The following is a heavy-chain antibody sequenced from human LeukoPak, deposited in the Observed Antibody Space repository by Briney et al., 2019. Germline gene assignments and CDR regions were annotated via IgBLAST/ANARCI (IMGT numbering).Heavy chain of an antibody. J-gene: IGHJ5*02. CDR3: ARDNGGWFDT. V-gene: IGHV3-7*03. D-gene: IGHD3-10*01. CDR1: EFIFSDYW. CDR2: IKQGGREE. Sequence: GSLRLSCVASEFIFSDYWMSWVRQAPGKGLEWVANIKQGGREEKYVSSVKGRFAISRDDAKSTLYSQMDSLSGDGTAVYYCARDNGGWFDTWGRGTLVTVSS.